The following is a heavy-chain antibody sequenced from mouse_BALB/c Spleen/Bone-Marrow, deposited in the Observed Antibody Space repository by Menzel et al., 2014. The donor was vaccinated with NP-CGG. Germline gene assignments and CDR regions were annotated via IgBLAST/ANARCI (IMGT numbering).Heavy chain of an antibody. D-gene: IGHD2-13*01. CDR3: ARRVISWFAY. J-gene: IGHJ3*01. CDR1: GYTFSRYW. CDR2: ILPGSGST. Sequence: QVPVKQSGAALLKPGASVKISCKATGYTFSRYWIEWVKKRPGHGLEWIGEILPGSGSTNYNEKFKGKATFTADTSSNTAYMQLSILTSEDSAVYYCARRVISWFAYWGQGTLVTVSA. V-gene: IGHV1-9*01.